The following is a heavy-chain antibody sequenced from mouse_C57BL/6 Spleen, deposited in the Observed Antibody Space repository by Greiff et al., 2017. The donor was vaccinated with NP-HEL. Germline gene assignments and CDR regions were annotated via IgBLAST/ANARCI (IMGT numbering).Heavy chain of an antibody. Sequence: QVQLQQPGAELVRPGTSVKLSCTASGYPFTSSWLPWVKQRPGPGLGWIGGMEPSGSDSKYNQKCKGKATVTVDASSSTGYMQRSGLTSEDSAVYYGAREGSTVVLDDWGQGTTRTVSS. D-gene: IGHD1-1*01. CDR3: AREGSTVVLDD. CDR2: MEPSGSDS. V-gene: IGHV1-59*01. CDR1: GYPFTSSW. J-gene: IGHJ2*01.